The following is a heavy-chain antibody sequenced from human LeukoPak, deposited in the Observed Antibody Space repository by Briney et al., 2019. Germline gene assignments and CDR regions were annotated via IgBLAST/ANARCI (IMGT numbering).Heavy chain of an antibody. V-gene: IGHV3-21*01. CDR3: ASMLLGGSGWYVY. CDR2: ISSSSSYI. D-gene: IGHD6-19*01. CDR1: GLTFSSYS. J-gene: IGHJ4*02. Sequence: PGGSLRLSCAASGLTFSSYSMNWVRQAPGKGLEWVSSISSSSSYIYYADSVKGRFTISRDNAKNSLYLQMNSLRAEDTAVYYCASMLLGGSGWYVYWGQGTLVTVSS.